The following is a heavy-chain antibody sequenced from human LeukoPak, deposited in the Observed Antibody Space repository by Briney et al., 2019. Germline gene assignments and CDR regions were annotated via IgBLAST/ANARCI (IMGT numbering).Heavy chain of an antibody. V-gene: IGHV1-8*01. J-gene: IGHJ5*02. D-gene: IGHD4-23*01. CDR2: MNPNSGNT. CDR1: GYTFTSYD. CDR3: ARDYGGNSGGAFDP. Sequence: GASVKVSCKASGYTFTSYDITWVRQATGQGLEWMGWMNPNSGNTGYAQKFQGRVTITTDESTSTAYMELSSLRSEDTVVYYCARDYGGNSGGAFDPWGQGTLVTVSS.